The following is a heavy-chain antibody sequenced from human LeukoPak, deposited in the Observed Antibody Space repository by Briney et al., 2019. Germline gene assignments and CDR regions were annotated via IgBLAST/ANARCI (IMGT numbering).Heavy chain of an antibody. J-gene: IGHJ4*02. CDR1: GFTFSSYA. V-gene: IGHV3-23*01. CDR3: AKAARSGYYLKEVDY. Sequence: GGSLRLSCAASGFTFSSYAMSWVRQAPGKGLEWVSAISGSGGSTYYADSVKGRFTISRVNSKNTLYLQMNSLRAEDTAVYYCAKAARSGYYLKEVDYWGQGTLVTVSS. D-gene: IGHD3-3*01. CDR2: ISGSGGST.